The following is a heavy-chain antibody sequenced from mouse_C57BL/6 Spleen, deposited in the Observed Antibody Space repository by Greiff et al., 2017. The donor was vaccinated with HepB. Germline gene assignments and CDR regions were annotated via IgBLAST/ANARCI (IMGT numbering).Heavy chain of an antibody. D-gene: IGHD2-1*01. CDR3: ARTDGNYEDYAMDY. V-gene: IGHV1-4*01. Sequence: VQLQQSGAELARPGASVKMSCKASGYTFTSYTMHWVKQRPGQGLEWIGYINPSSGYTKYNQKFKDKATLTADKSSSTAYMQLSSLTSEDSAVYYCARTDGNYEDYAMDYWGQGTSVTVSS. CDR2: INPSSGYT. CDR1: GYTFTSYT. J-gene: IGHJ4*01.